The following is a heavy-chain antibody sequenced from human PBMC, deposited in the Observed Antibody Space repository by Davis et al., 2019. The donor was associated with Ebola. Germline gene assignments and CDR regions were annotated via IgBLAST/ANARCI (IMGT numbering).Heavy chain of an antibody. D-gene: IGHD3-10*01. CDR3: ARSGLWFRELLRLHDY. J-gene: IGHJ4*02. Sequence: GGSLRLSCAASGFTVSSNYMSWVRQAPGKGLEWVSVIYSGGSTYYADSVTGRFTISRDNSKNTLYLQMNSLRAEDTAVYYCARSGLWFRELLRLHDYWGQGTLVTVSS. CDR1: GFTVSSNY. CDR2: IYSGGST. V-gene: IGHV3-53*01.